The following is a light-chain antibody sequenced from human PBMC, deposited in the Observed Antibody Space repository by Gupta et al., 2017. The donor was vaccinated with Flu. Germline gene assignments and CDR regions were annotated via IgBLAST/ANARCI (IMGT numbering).Light chain of an antibody. CDR2: DVT. Sequence: QSALTQPASVSGSPGQPITISCYRTNSDVGRSDSVSWYRQHPDKAPKLIIFDVTNRPSGVSSRFSVSKSGNTASLTISGLQADDETDYYCSSYTSTSTFYVFGTGTRVTVL. CDR1: NSDVGRSDS. J-gene: IGLJ1*01. CDR3: SSYTSTSTFYV. V-gene: IGLV2-14*03.